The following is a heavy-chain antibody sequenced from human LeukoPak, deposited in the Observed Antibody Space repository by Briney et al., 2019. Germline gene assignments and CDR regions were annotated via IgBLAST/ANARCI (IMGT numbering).Heavy chain of an antibody. CDR3: AKDESTTVWGHFDY. CDR1: GFTFSSYA. V-gene: IGHV3-23*01. J-gene: IGHJ4*02. D-gene: IGHD3-16*01. Sequence: GGSLRLSCAASGFTFSSYAMSWVRQAPGKGLEWVSGISGSGDSRYYADSVKGRFTISRDNSKNTLFLQMHSLRADDTAVYFCAKDESTTVWGHFDYWGQGTLVTVSS. CDR2: ISGSGDSR.